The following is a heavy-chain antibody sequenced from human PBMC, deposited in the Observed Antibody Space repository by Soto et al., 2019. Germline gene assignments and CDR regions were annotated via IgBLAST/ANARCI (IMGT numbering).Heavy chain of an antibody. J-gene: IGHJ1*01. V-gene: IGHV3-9*01. CDR1: GFTFDDYA. CDR2: INWNSGSI. CDR3: VKDESINWYSGHFRH. D-gene: IGHD6-13*01. Sequence: EVQLVESGGGLVQPGRSLRLSCAASGFTFDDYAMHWVRQVPGKGLEWVSGINWNSGSIGYGDSVKGRFAISRDNAKNSLLLQMNSLSAEDTAFYYCVKDESINWYSGHFRHWGQGTLVTVSS.